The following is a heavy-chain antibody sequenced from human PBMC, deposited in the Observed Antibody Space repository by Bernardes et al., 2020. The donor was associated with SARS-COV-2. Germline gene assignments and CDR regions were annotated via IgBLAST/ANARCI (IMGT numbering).Heavy chain of an antibody. D-gene: IGHD5-18*01. CDR1: GFTFSSYG. V-gene: IGHV3-33*01. CDR2: IWYDGSNK. CDR3: ARGYSYGPSPDDAFDI. Sequence: GSLRLSCAASGFTFSSYGMHWVRQAPGKGLEWVAVIWYDGSNKYYADSVKGRFTISRDNSKNTLYLQMNSLRAEDTAVYYCARGYSYGPSPDDAFDIWGQGTMVTVSS. J-gene: IGHJ3*02.